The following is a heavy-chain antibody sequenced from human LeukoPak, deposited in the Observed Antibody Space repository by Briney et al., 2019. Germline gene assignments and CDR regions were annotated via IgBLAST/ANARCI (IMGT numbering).Heavy chain of an antibody. V-gene: IGHV3-53*04. CDR3: ARGSEYADY. Sequence: PGGSLRLSCGASGFIFRSYAMSWVRQAPGKGLEWVSVIYSGGSTYYADSVKGRFTISRHNSKNTLYLQMNSLRAEDTAVYYCARGSEYADYWGQGTLVTVSS. CDR1: GFIFRSYA. D-gene: IGHD2-8*01. CDR2: IYSGGST. J-gene: IGHJ4*02.